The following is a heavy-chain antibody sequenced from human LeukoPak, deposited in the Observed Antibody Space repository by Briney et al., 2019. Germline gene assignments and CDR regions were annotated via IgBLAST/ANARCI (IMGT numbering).Heavy chain of an antibody. D-gene: IGHD1-26*01. J-gene: IGHJ3*02. CDR1: GYSFTSYW. CDR2: IYRGDSDT. V-gene: IGHV5-51*01. CDR3: ARSRTSVGALNDAFDI. Sequence: GESLEISCKGSGYSFTSYWIGWVRQMPGKGLEWMGIIYRGDSDTRYSPSFQGQVTISADKSISTAYLQWSSLKASDTAMYYCARSRTSVGALNDAFDIWGQGTMVTVSS.